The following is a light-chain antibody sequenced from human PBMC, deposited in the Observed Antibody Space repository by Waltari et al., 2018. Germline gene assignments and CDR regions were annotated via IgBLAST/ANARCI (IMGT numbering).Light chain of an antibody. CDR1: SSAVGNYHR. CDR3: CSYVTGGTLV. V-gene: IGLV2-23*02. J-gene: IGLJ2*01. CDR2: EIN. Sequence: QSALTQPASVSGSPGQSITISCTGTSSAVGNYHRVSWYQKNPGKAPQLIIYEINMRPSGISKRFSGAKSGNTASLTISGLQAEDEADYYCCSYVTGGTLVFGGGTRLTVL.